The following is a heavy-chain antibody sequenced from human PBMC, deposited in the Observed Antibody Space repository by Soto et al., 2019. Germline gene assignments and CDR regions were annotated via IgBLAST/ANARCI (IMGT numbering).Heavy chain of an antibody. D-gene: IGHD2-21*01. CDR1: GGSFSGYY. CDR3: ASLGGDFDY. Sequence: SETLSLTCAVYGGSFSGYYWSWIRQPPGKGLEWIGEINHSGSTNYNPSLKSRVTISVDTSKNQFSLKLSSLTAADTAVYYCASLGGDFDYWGQGTLVTVSS. J-gene: IGHJ4*02. CDR2: INHSGST. V-gene: IGHV4-34*01.